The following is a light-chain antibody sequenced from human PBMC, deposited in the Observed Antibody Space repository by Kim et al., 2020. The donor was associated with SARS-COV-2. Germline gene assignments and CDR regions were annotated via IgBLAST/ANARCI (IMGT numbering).Light chain of an antibody. CDR3: SSRDGESYRHV. V-gene: IGLV3-19*01. J-gene: IGLJ1*01. Sequence: YGQTVRITCQRDSRNKIFASWDLQKPGQAPVLVLYGRHFRLSGIPARFSGSNSDNTASLTITGTQAGDKAYYYCSSRDGESYRHVFGAGTKVTVL. CDR2: GRH. CDR1: SRNKIF.